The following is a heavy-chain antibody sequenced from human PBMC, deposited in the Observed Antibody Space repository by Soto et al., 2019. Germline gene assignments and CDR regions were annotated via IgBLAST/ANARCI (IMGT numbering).Heavy chain of an antibody. CDR2: ISYDGSNK. V-gene: IGHV3-30*18. CDR3: AKEARSGAFDI. Sequence: ESGGGVVQPGRSLRLSCAASGFTFSSYGMHWVRQAPGKGLEWVAVISYDGSNKYYADSVKGRFTISRDNSKNTLYLQMNSLRAEDTAVYYCAKEARSGAFDIWGQGTMVTVSS. CDR1: GFTFSSYG. J-gene: IGHJ3*02. D-gene: IGHD3-10*01.